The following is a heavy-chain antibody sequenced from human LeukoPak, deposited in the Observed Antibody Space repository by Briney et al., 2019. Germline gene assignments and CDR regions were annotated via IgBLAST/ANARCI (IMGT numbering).Heavy chain of an antibody. V-gene: IGHV1-2*02. Sequence: ALVKVSCKTSGYTFTGYYMHWVRQAPGQGLEWMGWIYPNNGGTNYAQKFQGRVTMTRDTSISTAYMELSRLRSDDTAVYYCARDASGNDYWGQGTLVTVSS. CDR1: GYTFTGYY. CDR2: IYPNNGGT. CDR3: ARDASGNDY. J-gene: IGHJ4*02.